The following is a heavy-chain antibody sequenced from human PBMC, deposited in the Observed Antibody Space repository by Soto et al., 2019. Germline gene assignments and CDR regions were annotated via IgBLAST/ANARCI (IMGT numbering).Heavy chain of an antibody. CDR3: AVKTEGIAAAGPYFQH. D-gene: IGHD6-13*01. J-gene: IGHJ1*01. CDR2: INPNSGGT. Sequence: ASVKVSCKASGYTFTGYYMHWVRQAPGQGLEWMGWINPNSGGTNYAQKFQGWVTMTRDTSISTAYMELSRLRSDDTAVYYCAVKTEGIAAAGPYFQHWGQGTQVTVSS. CDR1: GYTFTGYY. V-gene: IGHV1-2*04.